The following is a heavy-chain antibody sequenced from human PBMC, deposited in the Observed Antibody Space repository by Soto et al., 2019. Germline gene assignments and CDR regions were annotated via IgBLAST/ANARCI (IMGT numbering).Heavy chain of an antibody. D-gene: IGHD1-7*01. J-gene: IGHJ6*02. CDR3: ARHQLELPGDYYYYYGMDV. CDR1: GYSFTSYW. V-gene: IGHV5-51*01. CDR2: IYPGDSDT. Sequence: GESLKISFKGSGYSFTSYWIGWVRQMPGKGLEWMGIIYPGDSDTRYSPSFQGQVTISADESISTAYLQWSSLKASDTAMYYCARHQLELPGDYYYYYGMDVWGQGTTVTVSS.